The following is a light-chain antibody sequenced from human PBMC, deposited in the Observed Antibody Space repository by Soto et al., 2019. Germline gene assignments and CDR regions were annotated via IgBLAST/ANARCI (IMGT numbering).Light chain of an antibody. Sequence: DIQVTQSPSSLSASVGDRVTITCRASQSLSYYLNWYQQKAGNAPKLLIYAASTLQSGVPSRFIGSGSGTDFTLTIRSLRPEDSATYFCQQSYTSPFTFGQGTKLDIK. V-gene: IGKV1-39*01. J-gene: IGKJ2*01. CDR1: QSLSYY. CDR2: AAS. CDR3: QQSYTSPFT.